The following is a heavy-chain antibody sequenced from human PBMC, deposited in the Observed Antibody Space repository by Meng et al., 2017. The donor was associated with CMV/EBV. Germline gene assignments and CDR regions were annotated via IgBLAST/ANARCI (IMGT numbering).Heavy chain of an antibody. V-gene: IGHV3-23*01. J-gene: IGHJ6*02. Sequence: GESLKISCTASGFTFSNYEMNWVRLPPGKGLEWVSGISGRGDNTHYADSVKGRFTISRDNSRNTLFLQMTSLRAEDTALYYCAKDRGYRTYNGMDVWGQGTTVTVSS. D-gene: IGHD3-10*01. CDR1: GFTFSNYE. CDR2: ISGRGDNT. CDR3: AKDRGYRTYNGMDV.